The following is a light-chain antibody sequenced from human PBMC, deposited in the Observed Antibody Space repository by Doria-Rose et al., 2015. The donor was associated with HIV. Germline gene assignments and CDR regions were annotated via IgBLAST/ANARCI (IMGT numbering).Light chain of an antibody. V-gene: IGKV3-15*01. J-gene: IGKJ2*01. CDR2: RAS. CDR3: QQYSQWPPYT. Sequence: MTQSPATLSVSPGERATLSCRASQGIGIDLAWYQQKPGQAPRLLIYRASIRATGIPPRFTGGGSGTEFTLTISSLQSEDFAVYFCQQYSQWPPYTFGQGTKLEVK. CDR1: QGIGID.